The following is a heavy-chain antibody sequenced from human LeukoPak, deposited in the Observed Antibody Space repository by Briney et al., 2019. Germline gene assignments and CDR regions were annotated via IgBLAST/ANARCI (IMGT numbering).Heavy chain of an antibody. CDR2: ISAYNGNT. CDR3: ARDQDPGAFDI. J-gene: IGHJ3*02. Sequence: GASVKVSCKASSYTLTNYGISWVRQAPGQGLEWMGWISAYNGNTNYAQNLQGRVTMTTDTSTNTAYMELRSLISDGTAVYYCARDQDPGAFDIWGQGTMVTVSS. V-gene: IGHV1-18*01. CDR1: SYTLTNYG.